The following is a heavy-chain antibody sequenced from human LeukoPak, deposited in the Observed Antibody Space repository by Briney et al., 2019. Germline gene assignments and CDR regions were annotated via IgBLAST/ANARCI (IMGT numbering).Heavy chain of an antibody. CDR2: ISGSGGST. CDR1: GFTFSRYS. V-gene: IGHV3-23*01. D-gene: IGHD6-13*01. Sequence: GGSLRLSCAASGFTFSRYSMSWVRQAPGKGLEWVSAISGSGGSTYYADSVKGRFTISRDNSKNTLYLQMNSLRAEDTAVYYCAKDEPNSSSWYDYYGMDVWGQGTTVTVSS. CDR3: AKDEPNSSSWYDYYGMDV. J-gene: IGHJ6*02.